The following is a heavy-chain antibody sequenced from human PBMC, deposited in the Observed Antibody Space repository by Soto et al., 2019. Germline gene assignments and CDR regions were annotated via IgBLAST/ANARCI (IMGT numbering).Heavy chain of an antibody. CDR1: GYTFTSNW. J-gene: IGHJ5*01. Sequence: GASVKVSCKASGYTFTSNWMHWVRQAPGQGLEWMGVINPNTGFTVYAQKFQGTVTLTRDTSTSTFNMALTSVSAADAGMYYCAKGTTTEKVDSWGHGILVTVSS. V-gene: IGHV1-46*01. D-gene: IGHD1-1*01. CDR3: AKGTTTEKVDS. CDR2: INPNTGFT.